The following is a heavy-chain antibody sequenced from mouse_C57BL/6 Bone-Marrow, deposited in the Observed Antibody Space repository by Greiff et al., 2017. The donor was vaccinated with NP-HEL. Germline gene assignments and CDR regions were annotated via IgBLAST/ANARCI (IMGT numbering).Heavy chain of an antibody. V-gene: IGHV1-55*01. CDR3: ARAIGTTVVKGYYFDY. D-gene: IGHD1-1*01. Sequence: QVQLQQPGAELVKPGASVKMSCKASGYTFTSYWITWVKQRPGQGLEWIGDIYPGSGNTNYNEKFKSKATLTVDTSSSTAYMQLSSLTSEDSAVYYCARAIGTTVVKGYYFDYWGQGTTLTVSS. J-gene: IGHJ2*01. CDR1: GYTFTSYW. CDR2: IYPGSGNT.